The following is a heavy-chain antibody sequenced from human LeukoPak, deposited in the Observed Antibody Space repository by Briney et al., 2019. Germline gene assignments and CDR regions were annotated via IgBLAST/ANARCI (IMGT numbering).Heavy chain of an antibody. CDR1: GYTFTSYG. D-gene: IGHD1-26*01. CDR3: ARDSGSYSGDYYYYMDV. J-gene: IGHJ6*03. Sequence: GASVKVSCKASGYTFTSYGISWVRQAPGQGLEWMGWISAYNGNTNYAQKLQGRVTMTTDTSTSTAYMELRSLRSDVTAVYYCARDSGSYSGDYYYYMDVWGKGTTVTVSS. CDR2: ISAYNGNT. V-gene: IGHV1-18*01.